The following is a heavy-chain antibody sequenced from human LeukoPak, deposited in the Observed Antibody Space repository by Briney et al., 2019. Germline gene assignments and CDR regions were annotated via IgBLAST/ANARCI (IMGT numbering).Heavy chain of an antibody. J-gene: IGHJ4*02. CDR1: GGSFSGYY. CDR3: ARGRLARGHYFDY. D-gene: IGHD3-10*01. V-gene: IGHV4-34*01. Sequence: PSETLSLTCAVYGGSFSGYYWSWIRQPPGKGLEWIGEINHSGSTNYNPSLKSRVTISVDTSKNQFSLKLGSVTAADTAVYYCARGRLARGHYFDYWGQGTLVTVSS. CDR2: INHSGST.